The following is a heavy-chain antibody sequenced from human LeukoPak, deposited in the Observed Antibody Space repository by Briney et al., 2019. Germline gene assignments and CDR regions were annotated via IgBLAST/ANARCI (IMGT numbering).Heavy chain of an antibody. CDR3: ARGPSTGGWLQYFDY. D-gene: IGHD5-24*01. CDR2: SSGSGSIS. V-gene: IGHV3-48*03. CDR1: GFSYSTYE. J-gene: IGHJ4*02. Sequence: QPGGSLRLSCAASGFSYSTYEMNWVRQTPGMGLEWVAYSSGSGSISYYADSVKGRFTVSRDNAKNSMYLQMDSLRAEDTAVYYCARGPSTGGWLQYFDYWGQGTLVTVSS.